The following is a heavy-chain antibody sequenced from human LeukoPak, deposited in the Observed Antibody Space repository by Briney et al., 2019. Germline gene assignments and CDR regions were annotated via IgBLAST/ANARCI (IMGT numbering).Heavy chain of an antibody. J-gene: IGHJ4*02. CDR2: ISGSGGST. CDR1: GFTFSSYA. CDR3: AKGSRITMIVVVITDLYYFDY. V-gene: IGHV3-23*01. Sequence: PGGSLRLSCAASGFTFSSYAMSWVRQAPGKGLEWVSAISGSGGSTYYADSVEGRFTISRDNSKNTLYLQMNSLRAEDTAVYYCAKGSRITMIVVVITDLYYFDYWGQGTLVTVSS. D-gene: IGHD3-22*01.